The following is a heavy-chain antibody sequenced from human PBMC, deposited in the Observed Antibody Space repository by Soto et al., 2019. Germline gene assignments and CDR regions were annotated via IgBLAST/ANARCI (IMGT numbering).Heavy chain of an antibody. J-gene: IGHJ4*02. CDR1: GYTFTNYY. Sequence: ASVKVSCKASGYTFTNYYIHWVRQAPGQGPEWMGIINPSGGSTSYAQSFQGGVTMTRDTSTSTVYMDLTSLRSDDTAVYYCARGRPRTTGYSASWYRGFDYWGQGTLVTVSS. D-gene: IGHD6-13*01. CDR3: ARGRPRTTGYSASWYRGFDY. CDR2: INPSGGST. V-gene: IGHV1-46*01.